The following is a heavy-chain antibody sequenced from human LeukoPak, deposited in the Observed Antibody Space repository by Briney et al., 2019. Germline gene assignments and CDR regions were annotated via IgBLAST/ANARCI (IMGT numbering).Heavy chain of an antibody. CDR3: ARGITGYSYGYNDY. V-gene: IGHV4-59*01. J-gene: IGHJ4*02. CDR1: GGSISSYY. D-gene: IGHD5-18*01. CDR2: IYYSGST. Sequence: PSETLSLTCAVSGGSISSYYWSWIRQPPGKGLEWIGYIYYSGSTNYNPSLKSRVTISVDTSKNQFSLKLGSVTAADTAVYYCARGITGYSYGYNDYWGQGTLVTVSS.